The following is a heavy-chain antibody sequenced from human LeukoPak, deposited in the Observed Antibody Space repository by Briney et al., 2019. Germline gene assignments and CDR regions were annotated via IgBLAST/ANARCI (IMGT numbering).Heavy chain of an antibody. CDR1: GYTFTGYI. CDR2: INPKTGVT. CDR3: ARDPPQWLILPYNY. V-gene: IGHV1-2*02. J-gene: IGHJ4*02. D-gene: IGHD3-16*01. Sequence: ASVKVSCTVSGYTFTGYIMRWVRQAPGQGLEWMGWINPKTGVTHYTQQFQGRVSMTRETSTSTAFMELSGLSPDDTATYYCARDPPQWLILPYNYWGQGTLVIVSS.